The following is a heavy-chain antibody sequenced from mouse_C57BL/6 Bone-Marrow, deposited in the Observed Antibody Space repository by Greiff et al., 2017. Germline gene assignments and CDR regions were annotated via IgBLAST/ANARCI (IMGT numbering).Heavy chain of an antibody. J-gene: IGHJ3*01. CDR1: GFTFSSYG. CDR3: ARPLDSSGYWFAY. Sequence: EVKLMESGGDLVKPGGSLKLSCAASGFTFSSYGMSWVRQTPDKRLEWVATISSGGRYTYYPDSVKGRFTISRDNAKNTLYLQMSSLKSEDTAMYYCARPLDSSGYWFAYWGQGTLVTVSA. V-gene: IGHV5-6*01. CDR2: ISSGGRYT. D-gene: IGHD3-2*02.